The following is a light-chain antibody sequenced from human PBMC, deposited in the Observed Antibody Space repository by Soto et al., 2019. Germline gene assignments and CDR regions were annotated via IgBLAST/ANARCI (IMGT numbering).Light chain of an antibody. Sequence: EIALTQSPGTLSLSPGERATLSCRASQSVSSSYLARYQQKPGQAPRLLIYGASSRATGIPDRFSGSGSGTDFTLTISRLEPEDFAVYYCQQYGSSPGTFGQGTKV. CDR2: GAS. CDR3: QQYGSSPGT. J-gene: IGKJ1*01. CDR1: QSVSSSY. V-gene: IGKV3-20*01.